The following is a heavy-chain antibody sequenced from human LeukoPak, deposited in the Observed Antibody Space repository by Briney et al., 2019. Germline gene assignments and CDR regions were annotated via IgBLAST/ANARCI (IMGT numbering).Heavy chain of an antibody. CDR2: ISSDGNDK. CDR3: TTKVIRGNSGDDYDD. V-gene: IGHV3-30*03. D-gene: IGHD5-12*01. J-gene: IGHJ4*02. Sequence: PGGSLRLSCAASRVTFSSYGMHWVRQGPGKGLEWVALISSDGNDKLYGDSVKGRFTISRDDSKSTLYLQMNSLRAEDTAVYYCTTKVIRGNSGDDYDDWGQGTLVTVSS. CDR1: RVTFSSYG.